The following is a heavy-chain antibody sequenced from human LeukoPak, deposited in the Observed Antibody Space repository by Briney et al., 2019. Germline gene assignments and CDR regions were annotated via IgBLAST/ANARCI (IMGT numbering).Heavy chain of an antibody. CDR2: IYYSGST. CDR1: GGSISSYY. V-gene: IGHV4-59*12. J-gene: IGHJ3*02. Sequence: SETLSLTCSVSGGSISSYYWSWIRLPPGKGLEWIGYIYYSGSTNYSPSLKSRLTMSVDTSKNQFSLKLSSVTAADTAVYYCARAPGGVSSSIGAFDIWGQGTMVTVSS. CDR3: ARAPGGVSSSIGAFDI. D-gene: IGHD6-6*01.